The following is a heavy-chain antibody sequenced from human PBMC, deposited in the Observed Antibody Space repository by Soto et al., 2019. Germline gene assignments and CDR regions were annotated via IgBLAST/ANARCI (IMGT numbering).Heavy chain of an antibody. J-gene: IGHJ4*02. D-gene: IGHD3-10*01. CDR3: ARSGFYGSGSRPYVFDS. CDR1: GYTFSTYG. Sequence: QVQLVQSGAEVKKPGASVKVSCQASGYTFSTYGISWVRQAPGQGLEWMGWISGHGVNSNYAQRLQGRVTVTTDTSTSTAYMELRNLRSDDTAVNYCARSGFYGSGSRPYVFDSWGQGTLVTVSS. CDR2: ISGHGVNS. V-gene: IGHV1-18*01.